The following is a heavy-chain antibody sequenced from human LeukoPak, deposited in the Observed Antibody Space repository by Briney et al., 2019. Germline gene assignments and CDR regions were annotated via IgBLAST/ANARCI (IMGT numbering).Heavy chain of an antibody. Sequence: PSETLSLTCTVSGGSISSSSYYWGWIRQPPGKGLEWIGSIYYSGTTYYNPSLKSRVTISVDTSKIQFSLKLTSVTAADTAMYYCARQDYYGSGSKFDPWGQGTLVTVSS. D-gene: IGHD3-10*01. V-gene: IGHV4-39*01. CDR2: IYYSGTT. CDR3: ARQDYYGSGSKFDP. CDR1: GGSISSSSYY. J-gene: IGHJ5*02.